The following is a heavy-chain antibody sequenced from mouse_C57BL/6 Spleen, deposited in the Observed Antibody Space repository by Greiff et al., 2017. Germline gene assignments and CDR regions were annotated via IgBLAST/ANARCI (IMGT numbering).Heavy chain of an antibody. J-gene: IGHJ1*03. CDR2: INPNYGTT. Sequence: VQLQQSGPELVKPGASVKISCKASGYSFTDYNMNWVKQSNGKSLEWIGVINPNYGTTSYNQKFKGKATLTVDQSSSTAYMQLNSLTSEDSAVYYCVYYYGSSSYWYFDVWGTGTTVTVSS. CDR3: VYYYGSSSYWYFDV. D-gene: IGHD1-1*01. V-gene: IGHV1-39*01. CDR1: GYSFTDYN.